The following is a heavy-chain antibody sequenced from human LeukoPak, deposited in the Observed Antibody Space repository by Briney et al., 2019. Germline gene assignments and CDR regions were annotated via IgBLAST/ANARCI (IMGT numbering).Heavy chain of an antibody. CDR2: IYYSGST. D-gene: IGHD1-1*01. Sequence: PSETLSLTCTVSGGSISSYYWSWIRQPPGKGLEWNGYIYYSGSTNYNPSLKSRVTISVDTSKNQFDLKLSCVTAADTAVYYCAGGSQGVPRIWGQGTMVTVSS. CDR1: GGSISSYY. V-gene: IGHV4-59*01. CDR3: AGGSQGVPRI. J-gene: IGHJ3*02.